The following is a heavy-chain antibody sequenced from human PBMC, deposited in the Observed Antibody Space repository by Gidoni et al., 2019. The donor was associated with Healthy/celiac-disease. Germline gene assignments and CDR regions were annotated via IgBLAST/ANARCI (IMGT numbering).Heavy chain of an antibody. CDR2: IYYSGST. V-gene: IGHV4-59*01. CDR3: ARDLGSNKDH. D-gene: IGHD3-16*01. J-gene: IGHJ4*02. CDR1: GGSISSYY. Sequence: QVQLQESGPGLVKPSDTLSLHCTVSGGSISSYYWSWIPPPPGKGLEWIVYIYYSGSTNYNPSLKSRVTISVDTSKTRFSLKLGSVTAADTAVYYCARDLGSNKDHWGQGTLVTVSS.